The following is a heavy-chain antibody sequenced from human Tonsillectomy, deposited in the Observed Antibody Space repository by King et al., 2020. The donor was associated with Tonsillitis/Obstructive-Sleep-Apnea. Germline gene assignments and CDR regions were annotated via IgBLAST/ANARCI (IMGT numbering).Heavy chain of an antibody. J-gene: IGHJ6*03. CDR3: ARGRFWGGYQYYMDV. CDR1: GGSFSGYY. CDR2: INHSGST. Sequence: VQLQQWGAGLLKPSETLSLTCAVYGGSFSGYYWSWIRQPPGKGLEWIGEINHSGSTNYNPSLKSRVTISVDTSKNQFSLKLSSVTSADTAVYYCARGRFWGGYQYYMDVWGKGPTVTVSS. V-gene: IGHV4-34*01. D-gene: IGHD3-3*01.